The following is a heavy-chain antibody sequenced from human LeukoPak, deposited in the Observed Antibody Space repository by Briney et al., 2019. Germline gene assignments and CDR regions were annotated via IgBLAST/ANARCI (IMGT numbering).Heavy chain of an antibody. D-gene: IGHD3-10*01. J-gene: IGHJ3*02. CDR2: IWFDGNNK. V-gene: IGHV3-33*01. Sequence: GGSLRLSCAASGFTLSSYVMHWVRQAPGKGLEWVTIIWFDGNNKYYADSVKGRFTISRDNSKNTLYLQMNSLRDEDTAVYYCARGSTMVRGYAFDIWGQGTMVTVSS. CDR3: ARGSTMVRGYAFDI. CDR1: GFTLSSYV.